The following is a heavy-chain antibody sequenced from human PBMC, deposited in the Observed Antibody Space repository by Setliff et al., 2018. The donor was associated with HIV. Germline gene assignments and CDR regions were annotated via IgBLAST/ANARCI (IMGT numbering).Heavy chain of an antibody. CDR3: AHSRMGVSGWPVFDS. Sequence: SETLSLTCTVSGGSISSHYWSWIRQPPGKGLEWIGSIYYSGSTNYNPSLKSRVTISVDTSKNQFSLKLSSVTAVDTGTYYCAHSRMGVSGWPVFDSWGQGTLVTVSS. D-gene: IGHD3-16*01. V-gene: IGHV4-59*11. CDR1: GGSISSHY. CDR2: IYYSGST. J-gene: IGHJ4*02.